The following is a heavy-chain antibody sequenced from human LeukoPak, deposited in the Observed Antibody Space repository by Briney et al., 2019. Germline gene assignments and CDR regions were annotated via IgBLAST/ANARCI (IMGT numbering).Heavy chain of an antibody. CDR3: AKDVGGATPYDY. D-gene: IGHD1-26*01. Sequence: SAGSLRLSCAASGFTFSSYARSWGRQAPAKGLQGVSAISGSGGSTYYADSVKGRFTISRDNSKNTLYLQMNSLRAEDTAVYCCAKDVGGATPYDYWGQGTLVTVSS. V-gene: IGHV3-23*01. CDR1: GFTFSSYA. CDR2: ISGSGGST. J-gene: IGHJ4*02.